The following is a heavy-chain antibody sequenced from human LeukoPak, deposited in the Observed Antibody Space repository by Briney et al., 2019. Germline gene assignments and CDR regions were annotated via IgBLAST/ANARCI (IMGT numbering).Heavy chain of an antibody. CDR3: AKEAIRKYFDY. D-gene: IGHD1-14*01. J-gene: IGHJ4*02. V-gene: IGHV3-21*04. CDR2: ISSSSSYI. CDR1: GFTFSSYS. Sequence: PGGSLRLSCAASGFTFSSYSMNWVRQAPGKGLEWVSSISSSSSYIYYADSVKGRFTISRDNSKNTLYLQMNSLRAEDTAVYYCAKEAIRKYFDYWGQGTLVTVSS.